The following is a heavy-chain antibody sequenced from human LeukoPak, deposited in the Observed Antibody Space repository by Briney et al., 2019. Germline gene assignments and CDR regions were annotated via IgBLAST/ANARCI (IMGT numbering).Heavy chain of an antibody. CDR3: ARSPHILTGENFDY. D-gene: IGHD3-9*01. CDR1: GYTFTGYY. Sequence: ASVKVSCKASGYTFTGYYMHWVRQAPGQGLEWMGWINPNSGGTNYAQKFQDRVSMTRDTSISTAYMHLSRLRSADTAVYYCARSPHILTGENFDYWGQGTLLTVSS. V-gene: IGHV1-2*02. CDR2: INPNSGGT. J-gene: IGHJ4*02.